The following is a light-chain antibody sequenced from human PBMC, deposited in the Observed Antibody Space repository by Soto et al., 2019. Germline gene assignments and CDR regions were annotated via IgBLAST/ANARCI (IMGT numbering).Light chain of an antibody. CDR1: QSVATN. V-gene: IGKV3-15*01. Sequence: EIVMTQSPATLSVSPGERATPSCRATQSVATNLAWNQQKPGQDPRLLTYGAPTMATGIPARFSGSGSGTEFTLTISSLQSEDFATYYCQQSYSTPRTFGQGTKVEIK. J-gene: IGKJ1*01. CDR2: GAP. CDR3: QQSYSTPRT.